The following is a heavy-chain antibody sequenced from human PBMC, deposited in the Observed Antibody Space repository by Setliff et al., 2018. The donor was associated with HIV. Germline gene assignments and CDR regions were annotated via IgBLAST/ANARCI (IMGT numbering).Heavy chain of an antibody. V-gene: IGHV3-11*01. CDR1: GFTFSDYY. Sequence: GGSLRLSCVASGFTFSDYYMSWIRQAPGKGLEWVSYISSRGRTIYYADSVKGRFTISRDNAKNSLYLQMNSLRAEDTAVYYCARDPTYSSSWYYFDYWGQGTLVTVSS. CDR3: ARDPTYSSSWYYFDY. CDR2: ISSRGRTI. J-gene: IGHJ4*02. D-gene: IGHD6-13*01.